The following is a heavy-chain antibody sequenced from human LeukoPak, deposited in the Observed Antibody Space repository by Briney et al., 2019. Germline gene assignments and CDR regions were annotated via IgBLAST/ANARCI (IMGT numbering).Heavy chain of an antibody. J-gene: IGHJ6*03. D-gene: IGHD6-25*01. CDR3: ARGGHNYYYYYMDV. CDR2: IYYSGST. Sequence: PSETLSLTCTVSGGSISSSSYYWGWIRQPPGKGLEWIGSIYYSGSTYYNPSLKSRVTISVDTSKNRFSLKLSSVTAADTAVYYCARGGHNYYYYYMDVWGKGTTVTVSS. CDR1: GGSISSSSYY. V-gene: IGHV4-39*07.